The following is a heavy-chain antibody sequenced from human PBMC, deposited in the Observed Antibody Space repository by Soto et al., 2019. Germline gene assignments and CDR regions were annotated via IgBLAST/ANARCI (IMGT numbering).Heavy chain of an antibody. Sequence: QVQLVESGGGVVQPGRSLRLSCAASGFTFSNYGMHWVRQALGKGLEWVTFIWYDGGNQYYADSVKGRFTISRDNSKNTLYLQMNSLRPEDTAVYYCARGSYVWGSYRIDYWGQGTLVTVSS. CDR3: ARGSYVWGSYRIDY. CDR2: IWYDGGNQ. CDR1: GFTFSNYG. V-gene: IGHV3-33*01. J-gene: IGHJ4*02. D-gene: IGHD3-16*02.